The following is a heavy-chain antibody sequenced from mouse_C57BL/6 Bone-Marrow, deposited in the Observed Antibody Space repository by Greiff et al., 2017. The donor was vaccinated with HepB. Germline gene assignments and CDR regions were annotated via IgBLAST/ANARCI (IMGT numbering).Heavy chain of an antibody. J-gene: IGHJ2*01. Sequence: QVHVKQSGPELVKPGASVKISCKASGYTFTDYYINWVKQRPGQGLEWIGWIFPGSGSTYYNEKFKGKATLTVDKSSSTAYMLLSSLTSEDSAVYFCARFITTVVPDYWGQGTTLTVSS. CDR3: ARFITTVVPDY. D-gene: IGHD1-1*01. CDR2: IFPGSGST. V-gene: IGHV1-75*01. CDR1: GYTFTDYY.